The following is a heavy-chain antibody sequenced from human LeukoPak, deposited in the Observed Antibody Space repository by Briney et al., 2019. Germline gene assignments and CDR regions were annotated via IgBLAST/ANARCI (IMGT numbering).Heavy chain of an antibody. CDR3: TTPLSIAAAEVFDP. CDR2: VKSKADGGTT. D-gene: IGHD6-13*01. Sequence: GGSLRLSRAACGFTFSIAWMTWVRQAPGKGLEWVGRVKSKADGGTTDYAAPVNGRFTLSRDDSNNTVYLQMNSLKTDDTAVDYCTTPLSIAAAEVFDPWGQGTLVTVSS. CDR1: GFTFSIAW. V-gene: IGHV3-15*01. J-gene: IGHJ5*02.